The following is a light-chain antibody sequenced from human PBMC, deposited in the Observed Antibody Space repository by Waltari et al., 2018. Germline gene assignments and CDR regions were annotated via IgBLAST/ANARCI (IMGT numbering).Light chain of an antibody. V-gene: IGLV2-14*01. J-gene: IGLJ1*01. Sequence: QSALTQPASVSGSPGQSITISCTGSSLDVGGYDFVSWYRQHPGKAPKVVIFDVNNRPSVVSDRVSVSKSGNTASLTISGLQAEDEGDYYCTSYTSRHTLVFGGGTKVTVL. CDR3: TSYTSRHTLV. CDR2: DVN. CDR1: SLDVGGYDF.